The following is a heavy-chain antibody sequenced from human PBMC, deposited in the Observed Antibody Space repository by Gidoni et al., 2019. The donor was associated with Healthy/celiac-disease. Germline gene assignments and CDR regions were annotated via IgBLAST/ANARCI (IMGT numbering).Heavy chain of an antibody. CDR1: GFTFDDYA. J-gene: IGHJ1*01. Sequence: EVQLVESGGGLVQPGRSLRLSCAASGFTFDDYAMHWVRQAPGKGLEWVSGISWNSGSIGYADSVKGRFTISRDNAKNSLYLQMNSLRAEDTALYYCAKGTMAFQHWGQGTLVTSP. V-gene: IGHV3-9*01. CDR3: AKGTMAFQH. CDR2: ISWNSGSI.